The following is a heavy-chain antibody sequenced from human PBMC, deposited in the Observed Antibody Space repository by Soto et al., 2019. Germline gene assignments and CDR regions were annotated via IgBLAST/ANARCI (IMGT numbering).Heavy chain of an antibody. J-gene: IGHJ6*02. CDR2: IWYDGSNK. V-gene: IGHV3-33*01. Sequence: QPGWSLRLSCSASVFTFSSYGMHWLRQAPGKGLEWVAVIWYDGSNKYYADSVKGRFTISRDNSKNTLYLQMNSLRAEDTAVYYCARGPSIFGVVMDVWGQGTTVTVSS. D-gene: IGHD3-3*01. CDR3: ARGPSIFGVVMDV. CDR1: VFTFSSYG.